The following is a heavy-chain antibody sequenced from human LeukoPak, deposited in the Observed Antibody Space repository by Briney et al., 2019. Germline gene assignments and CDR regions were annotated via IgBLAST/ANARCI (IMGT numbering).Heavy chain of an antibody. J-gene: IGHJ5*02. CDR1: GGSISSSSYY. V-gene: IGHV4-39*07. Sequence: SETLSLTCTVSGGSISSSSYYWGWIRQPPGKGLEWIGSIYYSGSTYYNPSLKSRVTISVDTSKNQFSLKLSSVTAADTAVYYCATQYSSGWSGSENWFDPWGQGTLVTVSS. D-gene: IGHD6-19*01. CDR3: ATQYSSGWSGSENWFDP. CDR2: IYYSGST.